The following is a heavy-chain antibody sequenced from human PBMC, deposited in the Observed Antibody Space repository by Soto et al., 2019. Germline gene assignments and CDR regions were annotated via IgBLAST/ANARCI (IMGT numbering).Heavy chain of an antibody. D-gene: IGHD1-26*01. CDR3: ARSWYSTTRYFDF. CDR2: ISAHNGNT. J-gene: IGHJ2*01. Sequence: QVQLVQSGPEVKRPGASVKVSCKPSGYTFTSYGISWVRQAPGQGLEWMGSISAHNGNTNYAQKVQGRVTMTTDTSTSTAYMELTSLRSDDTAVYYCARSWYSTTRYFDFWGRGTLVTVSS. V-gene: IGHV1-18*01. CDR1: GYTFTSYG.